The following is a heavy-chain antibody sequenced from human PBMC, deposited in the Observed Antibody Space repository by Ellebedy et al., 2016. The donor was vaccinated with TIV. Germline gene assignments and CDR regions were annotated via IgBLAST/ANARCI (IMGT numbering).Heavy chain of an antibody. V-gene: IGHV1-2*04. CDR2: INPNSGGT. CDR1: GYTFTGYY. Sequence: ASVKVSCXASGYTFTGYYMHWVRQAPGQGLEWMGWINPNSGGTNYAQKFQGWVTMTRDTSISTAYMELSRLRSDDTAVYYCARDTVAGRRYYYGMDVWGQGTTVTVSS. J-gene: IGHJ6*02. D-gene: IGHD6-19*01. CDR3: ARDTVAGRRYYYGMDV.